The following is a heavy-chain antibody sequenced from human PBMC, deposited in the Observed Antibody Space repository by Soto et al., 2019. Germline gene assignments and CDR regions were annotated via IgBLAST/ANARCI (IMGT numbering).Heavy chain of an antibody. D-gene: IGHD3-10*01. CDR3: VKNSGWFDP. Sequence: HPVGSLRLSCAASGFPFGTTDMSWVRQAPGEGLEWVSTIDGSGGITFYADSVKGRFTISRDNSRNTVYLQMNSLRGDDTALYYCVKNSGWFDPWGQGTLVTVSS. CDR1: GFPFGTTD. J-gene: IGHJ5*02. CDR2: IDGSGGIT. V-gene: IGHV3-23*01.